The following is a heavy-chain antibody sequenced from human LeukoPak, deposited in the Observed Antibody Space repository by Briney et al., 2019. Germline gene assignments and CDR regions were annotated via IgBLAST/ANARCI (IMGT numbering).Heavy chain of an antibody. CDR1: RFTFSSYW. Sequence: GGSLRLSCAASRFTFSSYWMSWVSQAPGKGLEWVANIKQDGSEKNYLGSVKGRFTISRDNAKNSLYLQMNSLRAEDTAVYYCYVGPTDYWGQGTLVTVSS. CDR3: YVGPTDY. J-gene: IGHJ4*02. V-gene: IGHV3-7*01. D-gene: IGHD1-26*01. CDR2: IKQDGSEK.